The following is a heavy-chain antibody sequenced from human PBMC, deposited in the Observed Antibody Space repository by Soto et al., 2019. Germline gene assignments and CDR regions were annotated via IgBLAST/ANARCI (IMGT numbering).Heavy chain of an antibody. CDR1: GGTFSSYA. J-gene: IGHJ6*02. D-gene: IGHD3-3*01. Sequence: QVQLVQSGAEVKKPGSSVKVSCTASGGTFSSYAISWVRQAPGQGLEWMGGIIPIFGTANYAQKFQGRVTITADESTSTAYMELSSLRSEDTAVYYCAREGGITIFGVVRYYYYGMDVWGQGTTVTVSS. V-gene: IGHV1-69*01. CDR2: IIPIFGTA. CDR3: AREGGITIFGVVRYYYYGMDV.